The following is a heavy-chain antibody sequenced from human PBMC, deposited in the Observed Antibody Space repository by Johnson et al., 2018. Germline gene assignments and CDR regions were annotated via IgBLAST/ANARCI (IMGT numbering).Heavy chain of an antibody. CDR1: GFTFGDYA. J-gene: IGHJ6*02. Sequence: QVQLVESGGGLVKPGRSLRLSCTASGFTFGDYAMSWFRQAPGKGLVWVAVISYDGSNKYYADSVKGQFTISRDNSKNPPYLQMNSLRAEDTAVYYRARDLDAYYYYGMDVWGLGTTVTVSS. CDR3: ARDLDAYYYYGMDV. V-gene: IGHV3-30*04. D-gene: IGHD3-3*01. CDR2: ISYDGSNK.